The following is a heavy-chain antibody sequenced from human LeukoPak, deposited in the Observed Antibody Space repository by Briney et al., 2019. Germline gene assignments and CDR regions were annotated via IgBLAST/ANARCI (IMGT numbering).Heavy chain of an antibody. CDR3: ARGRYVTTRGGAAAGFLDY. CDR2: IHHRGRT. Sequence: PSETLSLTCAVSGGSIISDKWWNWVRQPPGKGLEWIGEIHHRGRTNYNPSLKSRVTISVDTSQNQFSLRLSSVTAADTAVYYCARGRYVTTRGGAAAGFLDYWGQGTLVTVST. D-gene: IGHD6-13*01. J-gene: IGHJ4*02. CDR1: GGSIISDKW. V-gene: IGHV4-4*02.